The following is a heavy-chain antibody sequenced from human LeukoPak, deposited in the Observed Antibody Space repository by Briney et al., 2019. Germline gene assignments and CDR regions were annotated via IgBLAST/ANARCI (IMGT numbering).Heavy chain of an antibody. V-gene: IGHV3-23*01. D-gene: IGHD3-10*02. CDR1: GFSFRTYG. CDR2: ISGSGDNT. J-gene: IGHJ6*04. CDR3: AELGITMIGGV. Sequence: GGSLRLSCAASGFSFRTYGMSWVRQAPGKRLEWVSVISGSGDNTHNADFVKGRFTISRDNAKNSLYLQMNSLRAEDTAVYYCAELGITMIGGVWGKGTTVTISS.